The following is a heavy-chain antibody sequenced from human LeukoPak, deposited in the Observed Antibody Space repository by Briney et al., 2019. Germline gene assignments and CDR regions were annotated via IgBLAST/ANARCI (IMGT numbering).Heavy chain of an antibody. CDR3: ARDRGSKCGSGTFDY. CDR2: IYTSGST. D-gene: IGHD3-10*01. CDR1: GGSISSGSYY. Sequence: SETLSLTRTVSGGSISSGSYYLGWIRQPAGKGLEWIGRIYTSGSTNYNPSLKSRVTISVDTSKNQFSLKLSSVTAADTAVYYCARDRGSKCGSGTFDYWGQGTLVTVSS. J-gene: IGHJ4*02. V-gene: IGHV4-61*02.